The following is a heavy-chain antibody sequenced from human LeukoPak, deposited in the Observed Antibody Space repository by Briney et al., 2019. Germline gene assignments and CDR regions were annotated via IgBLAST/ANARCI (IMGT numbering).Heavy chain of an antibody. Sequence: PGESLKISCRCSGSSFTTYWISWVRQLPGKGLEWMGRIDPSDSDTNYSPSLQGHVTMSVDKSISTAYLQWSWLKASDTAMYYCAKYTGSYSSFDYWGQGTLVTVSS. CDR2: IDPSDSDT. CDR1: GSSFTTYW. D-gene: IGHD1-26*01. V-gene: IGHV5-10-1*01. CDR3: AKYTGSYSSFDY. J-gene: IGHJ4*02.